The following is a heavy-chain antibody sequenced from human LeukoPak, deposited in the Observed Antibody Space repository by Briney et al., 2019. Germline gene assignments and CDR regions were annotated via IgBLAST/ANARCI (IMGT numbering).Heavy chain of an antibody. D-gene: IGHD2-15*01. J-gene: IGHJ4*02. CDR3: ARGGGGSSRY. Sequence: PSETLSLTCTASGGSISSYYWSWIRQPPGKGLEWIGYIYYSGSTNYNPSLKSRVTISVDTSKNQFSLKLSSVTAADTAVYYCARGGGGSSRYWGQGTLVTVSS. CDR2: IYYSGST. CDR1: GGSISSYY. V-gene: IGHV4-59*01.